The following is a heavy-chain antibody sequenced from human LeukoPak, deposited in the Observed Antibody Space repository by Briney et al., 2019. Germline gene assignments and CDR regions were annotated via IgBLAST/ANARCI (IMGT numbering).Heavy chain of an antibody. CDR3: ARGGLVVVVPAARNWFDP. CDR2: INHSGST. Sequence: SETLFLTCAVYGGSFSGYYWSWIRQPPGKGLEWIGEINHSGSTNYNPSLKSRVAISVDTSKNQFSLKLSSVTAADTAVYYCARGGLVVVVPAARNWFDPWGQGTLVTVSS. V-gene: IGHV4-34*01. D-gene: IGHD2-2*01. J-gene: IGHJ5*02. CDR1: GGSFSGYY.